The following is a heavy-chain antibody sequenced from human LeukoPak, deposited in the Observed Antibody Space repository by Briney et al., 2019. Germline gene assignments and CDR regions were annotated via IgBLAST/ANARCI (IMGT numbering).Heavy chain of an antibody. CDR3: ARDLRVGTYSSGWFDY. CDR1: GYTFTSYD. V-gene: IGHV1-8*01. CDR2: MNPNSGNT. D-gene: IGHD6-19*01. J-gene: IGHJ4*02. Sequence: GASVKVSCKASGYTFTSYDINWVRQATGQGLEWMGWMNPNSGNTGYAQKFQGRVTMTRNTSISTAYMELSSLRSDDTAVYYCARDLRVGTYSSGWFDYWGQGTLVTVSS.